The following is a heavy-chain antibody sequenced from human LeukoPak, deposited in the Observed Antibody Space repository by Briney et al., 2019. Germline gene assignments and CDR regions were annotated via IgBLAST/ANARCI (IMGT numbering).Heavy chain of an antibody. CDR2: IYPGDSDT. V-gene: IGHV5-51*01. CDR1: GYSFTSYW. CDR3: ARRVKEWELTTFDY. D-gene: IGHD1-26*01. J-gene: IGHJ4*02. Sequence: GESLKISCKGSGYSFTSYWIGWVRQMPGKGLEWMGIIYPGDSDTRYSPSFRGQVTVSADKSISTAYLQWSSLKASDTAMYYCARRVKEWELTTFDYWGQGTLVTVSS.